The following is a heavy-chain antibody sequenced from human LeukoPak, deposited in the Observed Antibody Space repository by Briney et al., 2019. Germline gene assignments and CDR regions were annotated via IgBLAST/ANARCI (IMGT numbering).Heavy chain of an antibody. CDR2: IKSDGSSA. V-gene: IGHV3-74*01. CDR3: ARDLRTPSDTDIAIDS. CDR1: GFTISSYW. D-gene: IGHD3-9*01. Sequence: PGGSLRRSCAASGFTISSYWRHWVRQAPGKGLVWVSRIKSDGSSASYADSVKGRFTISRDNATNTLYLQMNSLRAEDTAVYNCARDLRTPSDTDIAIDSSGQGNLVTVSS. J-gene: IGHJ4*02.